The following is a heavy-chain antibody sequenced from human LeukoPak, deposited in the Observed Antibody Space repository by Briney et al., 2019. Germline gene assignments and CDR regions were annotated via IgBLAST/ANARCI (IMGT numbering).Heavy chain of an antibody. Sequence: SVNVSCTGSGGTFSSYASSWVRQAPGQGLEWMGGIIPIFGTANYAQKFQGRVTITADESTSTAYMELSSLRSDDTAVYYCARDSEGATDYWGQGTLVTVSS. V-gene: IGHV1-69*13. CDR1: GGTFSSYA. D-gene: IGHD1-26*01. CDR2: IIPIFGTA. CDR3: ARDSEGATDY. J-gene: IGHJ4*02.